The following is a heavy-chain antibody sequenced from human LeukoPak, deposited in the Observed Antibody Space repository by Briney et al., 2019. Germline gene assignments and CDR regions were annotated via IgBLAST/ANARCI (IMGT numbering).Heavy chain of an antibody. CDR2: IRGDSTET. D-gene: IGHD3-3*01. Sequence: GGSLRLSCEGSGFTFSSYSMIWVRQAPGKGLEWVSSIRGDSTETRHADSLMGRFTISRDNAKKSLYLQMNSLRADDTAVYYCARGHFGVVLDYWGQGTLVTVSS. J-gene: IGHJ4*02. V-gene: IGHV3-21*01. CDR1: GFTFSSYS. CDR3: ARGHFGVVLDY.